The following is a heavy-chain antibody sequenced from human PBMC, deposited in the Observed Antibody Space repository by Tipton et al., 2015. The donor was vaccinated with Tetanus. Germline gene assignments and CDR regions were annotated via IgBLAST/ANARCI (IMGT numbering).Heavy chain of an antibody. CDR3: ARGNNDFPKEGPVDY. CDR1: GGSISSSGSY. CDR2: ISNSGST. Sequence: TLSLTCTVSGGSISSSGSYWSWIRQHPGEGLEWIGYISNSGSTYYNPSLKSRVTISVDTSQKQISLKVNSVTAADTAFYYCARGNNDFPKEGPVDYWGQGTLVTVSA. D-gene: IGHD3-3*01. V-gene: IGHV4-31*03. J-gene: IGHJ4*02.